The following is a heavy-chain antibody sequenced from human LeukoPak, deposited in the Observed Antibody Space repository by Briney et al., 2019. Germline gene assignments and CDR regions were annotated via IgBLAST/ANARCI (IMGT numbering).Heavy chain of an antibody. CDR1: GFTFSSYA. CDR2: ISYDGSNK. V-gene: IGHV3-30-3*01. CDR3: AREEGLVLDY. Sequence: PGGSLRLSCAAPGFTFSSYAMHWVRQAPGKGLEWVAVISYDGSNKYYADSVKGRFTISRDYSKNTLYLQMNSLRAEDTAVYYCAREEGLVLDYWGQGTLVTVSS. D-gene: IGHD2-8*02. J-gene: IGHJ4*02.